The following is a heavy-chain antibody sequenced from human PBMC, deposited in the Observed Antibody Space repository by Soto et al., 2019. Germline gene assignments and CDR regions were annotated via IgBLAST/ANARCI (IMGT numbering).Heavy chain of an antibody. V-gene: IGHV4-30-4*01. J-gene: IGHJ4*02. CDR1: GGSINSDYYY. D-gene: IGHD4-17*01. Sequence: PSETLSLTCTVSGGSINSDYYYWSWIRQPPGKGLEWMGSMYNSGSTYYNTSLKSRLTISVDTSKYQYSLSLSSVTAADTAVYYCARVKDGGRDLDYFDRWGQGTLVTVSS. CDR3: ARVKDGGRDLDYFDR. CDR2: MYNSGST.